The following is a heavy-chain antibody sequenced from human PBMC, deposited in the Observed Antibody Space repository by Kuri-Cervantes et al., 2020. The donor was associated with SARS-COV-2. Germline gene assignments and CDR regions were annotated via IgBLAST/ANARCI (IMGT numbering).Heavy chain of an antibody. CDR3: ARDGPLQGPGTAY. CDR2: ISSSSSTI. J-gene: IGHJ4*02. CDR1: GFTSSSYS. Sequence: GESLKISCAASGFTSSSYSMNWVRQAPGRGLEWVSYISSSSSTIYYADSVKGRFTISRDNAKNSLYLQMNSLRAEDTAVYYCARDGPLQGPGTAYWGQGTLVTVSS. D-gene: IGHD2-21*02. V-gene: IGHV3-48*01.